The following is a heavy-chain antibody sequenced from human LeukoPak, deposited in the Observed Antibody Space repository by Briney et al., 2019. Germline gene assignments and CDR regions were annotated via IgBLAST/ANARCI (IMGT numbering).Heavy chain of an antibody. Sequence: PGGSLRLSCTVSGFTVSSNSMSWVRQAPGKGLEWVSFIYSDSTHYSDSVKGRFTISRDNSKNSLYLQMNSLRTEDTALYYCAKDVQCSGGSCYGGVGYMDVWGKGTTVTVSS. CDR3: AKDVQCSGGSCYGGVGYMDV. D-gene: IGHD2-15*01. V-gene: IGHV3-53*05. CDR2: IYSDST. J-gene: IGHJ6*03. CDR1: GFTVSSNS.